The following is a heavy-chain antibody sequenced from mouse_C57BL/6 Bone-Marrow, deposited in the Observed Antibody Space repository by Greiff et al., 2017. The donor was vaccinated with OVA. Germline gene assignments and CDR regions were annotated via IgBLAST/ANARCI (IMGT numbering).Heavy chain of an antibody. CDR2: IHPNSGST. Sequence: QVQLQQPGAELVKPGASVKLSCKASGYTFTSYWMHWVKQRPGQGLEWIGMIHPNSGSTNYNEKFKSKATLTVDKSSSTAYMQLSSLTSEDSAVYYCARGGLRRVSLYWYFDVGGTGTTVTVSS. CDR1: GYTFTSYW. D-gene: IGHD2-4*01. J-gene: IGHJ1*03. CDR3: ARGGLRRVSLYWYFDV. V-gene: IGHV1-64*01.